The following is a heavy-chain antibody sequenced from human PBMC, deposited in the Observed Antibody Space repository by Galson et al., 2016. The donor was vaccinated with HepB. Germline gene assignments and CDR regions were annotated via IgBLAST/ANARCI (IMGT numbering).Heavy chain of an antibody. J-gene: IGHJ4*02. Sequence: SLRLSCAASGFTFSNFWMHWVRQAPGKGLVWVSRIKSDGETADYADSVKGRFTIARDNAKNTLSLQMESLRAEDTAVYYCVTTITPAPIPLFDYWGQGTLVTVSS. D-gene: IGHD3-10*01. V-gene: IGHV3-74*01. CDR1: GFTFSNFW. CDR3: VTTITPAPIPLFDY. CDR2: IKSDGETA.